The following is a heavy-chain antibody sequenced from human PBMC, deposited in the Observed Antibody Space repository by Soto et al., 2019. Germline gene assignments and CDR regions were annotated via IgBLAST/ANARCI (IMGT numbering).Heavy chain of an antibody. Sequence: ASVKVSCKASGYTFTGHYIHWVRQAPGQGPEWMGEIGPASGDTRYAQKFQGRVTMTRDTSITTVYMELNNLSPDDTAVYYCGRGRSGELVVFYWGQGTPVTVSS. CDR1: GYTFTGHY. J-gene: IGHJ4*02. CDR2: IGPASGDT. CDR3: GRGRSGELVVFY. V-gene: IGHV1-2*02. D-gene: IGHD3-10*01.